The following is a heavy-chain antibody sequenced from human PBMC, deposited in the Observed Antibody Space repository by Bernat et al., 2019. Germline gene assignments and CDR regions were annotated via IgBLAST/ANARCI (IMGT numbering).Heavy chain of an antibody. CDR2: IYPGDSDT. Sequence: EVQLVQSGAEVKKPGESLKISCKGSGYSFTSYWIGWVRQMPGKGLEWMGIIYPGDSDTRYSPSFQGQVTISADKSIRTAYLQWSSLKASDTAMYYCARPPGPTLHPGGHSVIYWYFDLWGRGTLVPVSS. J-gene: IGHJ2*01. V-gene: IGHV5-51*01. CDR3: ARPPGPTLHPGGHSVIYWYFDL. CDR1: GYSFTSYW. D-gene: IGHD3-16*02.